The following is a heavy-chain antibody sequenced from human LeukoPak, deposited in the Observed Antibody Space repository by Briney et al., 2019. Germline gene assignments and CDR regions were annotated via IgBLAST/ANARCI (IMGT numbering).Heavy chain of an antibody. CDR3: ASRPADSTWYGVFDY. J-gene: IGHJ4*02. CDR2: VFYPGST. D-gene: IGHD6-13*01. Sequence: SGTLSLTCTVSGGSINSHYWSWIRQPPGKGLEWIGYVFYPGSTNYNPSLKRRVTMSLDTSRDQFSLRLTSVTAADTAIYYCASRPADSTWYGVFDYWSQGTLVTVSS. V-gene: IGHV4-59*11. CDR1: GGSINSHY.